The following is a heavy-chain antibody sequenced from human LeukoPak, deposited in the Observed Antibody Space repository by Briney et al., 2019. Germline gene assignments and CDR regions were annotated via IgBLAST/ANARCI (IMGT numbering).Heavy chain of an antibody. Sequence: PGGSLRLSCAAAGFTFSDYSMSWVRQAPGKGLEWVSSISGSGANTYYADSVEGRFTISRDNSKNTLYLQMNSLRIEDTATYYCAQCQFYNILTGYYRPLDHWGQGVLVTVSS. CDR2: ISGSGANT. CDR3: AQCQFYNILTGYYRPLDH. V-gene: IGHV3-23*01. CDR1: GFTFSDYS. J-gene: IGHJ5*02. D-gene: IGHD3-9*01.